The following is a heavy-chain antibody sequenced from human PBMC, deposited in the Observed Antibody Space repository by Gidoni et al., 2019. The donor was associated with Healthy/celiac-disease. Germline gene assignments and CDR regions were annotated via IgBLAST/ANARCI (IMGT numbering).Heavy chain of an antibody. V-gene: IGHV4-39*01. Sequence: DGLEWIGSIYYSGSTYYNPSLKSRVTISVDTSKNQFSLKLSSVTAADTAVYYCARQGISFKVRSSSSLYFDYWGQGTLVTVSS. D-gene: IGHD6-6*01. CDR2: IYYSGST. CDR3: ARQGISFKVRSSSSLYFDY. J-gene: IGHJ4*02.